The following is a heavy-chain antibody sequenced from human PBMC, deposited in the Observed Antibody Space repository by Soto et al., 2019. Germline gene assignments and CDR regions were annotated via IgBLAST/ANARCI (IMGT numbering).Heavy chain of an antibody. J-gene: IGHJ4*02. CDR1: GITFSGYG. V-gene: IGHV3-33*01. D-gene: IGHD3-16*01. CDR3: ARGGRADTQYQYFDS. Sequence: PGGSLRLSCAASGITFSGYGMHWVRQAPGKGLEWLTTISYDGSNQHYADSVKGRFTISRDNPKNTVYLQMNSLRAEDTAVYYCARGGRADTQYQYFDSWGQGTLVTVSS. CDR2: ISYDGSNQ.